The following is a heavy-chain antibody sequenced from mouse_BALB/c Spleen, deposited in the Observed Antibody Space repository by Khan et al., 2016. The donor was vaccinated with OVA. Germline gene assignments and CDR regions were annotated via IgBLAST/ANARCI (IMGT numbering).Heavy chain of an antibody. J-gene: IGHJ4*01. D-gene: IGHD2-10*02. CDR2: ISNGCGSS. Sequence: EVELVESGGDLVQPGGSLKLSCAASGFTFSSYTMSWVRQTPAKRLEWVAFISNGCGSSNYPDTVKGRFTITRDNAKNILYLQMSSLKSEDTAMYYCARPCTAEYDYVMDYWGQGTSVTVSS. V-gene: IGHV5-12-2*01. CDR1: GFTFSSYT. CDR3: ARPCTAEYDYVMDY.